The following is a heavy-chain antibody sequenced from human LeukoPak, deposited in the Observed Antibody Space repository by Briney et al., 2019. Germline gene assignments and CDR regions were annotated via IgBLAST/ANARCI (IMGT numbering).Heavy chain of an antibody. CDR2: ISSSSSYI. J-gene: IGHJ4*02. V-gene: IGHV3-21*01. D-gene: IGHD1-14*01. CDR1: GFTFGDYA. Sequence: GGSLRLSCTASGFTFGDYALNWVRQAPGKGLEWVSSISSSSSYIYYADSVKGRFTISRDNAKNSLYLQMISLRAEDTAVYYCARENLGLDYWGQGTLVTVSS. CDR3: ARENLGLDY.